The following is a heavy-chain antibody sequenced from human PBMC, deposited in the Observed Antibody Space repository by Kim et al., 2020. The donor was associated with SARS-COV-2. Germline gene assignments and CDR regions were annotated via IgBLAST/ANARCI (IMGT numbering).Heavy chain of an antibody. J-gene: IGHJ3*02. Sequence: SETLSLTCTVSGGSISSYYWSWIRQPPGKGLEWIGYIYYSGSTNYNPSLKSRVTISVDTSKNQFSLKLSSVTAADTAVYYCARARDGDDAFDIWGQGTMVTVSS. CDR1: GGSISSYY. V-gene: IGHV4-59*01. CDR2: IYYSGST. CDR3: ARARDGDDAFDI. D-gene: IGHD3-10*01.